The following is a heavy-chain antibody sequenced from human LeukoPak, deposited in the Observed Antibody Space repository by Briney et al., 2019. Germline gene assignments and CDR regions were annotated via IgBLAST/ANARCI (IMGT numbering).Heavy chain of an antibody. J-gene: IGHJ4*02. V-gene: IGHV4-38-2*01. CDR1: GYSISSGYY. D-gene: IGHD5-18*01. CDR3: ARLTRGYSYGYVY. CDR2: IYHSGST. Sequence: SETLSLTCAVSGYSISSGYYWGWIRPPPGKGLEWIGSIYHSGSTYYNPSLKSRVTISVDTSKNQFSLKLSSVTAADTAVYYCARLTRGYSYGYVYWGQGTLVTVSS.